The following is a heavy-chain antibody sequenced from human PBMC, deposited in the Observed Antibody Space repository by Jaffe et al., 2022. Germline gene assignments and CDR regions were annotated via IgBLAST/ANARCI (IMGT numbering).Heavy chain of an antibody. CDR2: IYHSGST. CDR3: ARDIYAFDI. J-gene: IGHJ3*02. CDR1: GYSISSGYY. Sequence: QVQLQESGPGLVKPSETLSLTCAVSGYSISSGYYWGWIRQPPGKGLEWIGSIYHSGSTYYNPSLKSRVTISVDTSKNQFSLKLSSVTAADTAVYYCARDIYAFDIWGQGTMVTVSS. V-gene: IGHV4-38-2*02.